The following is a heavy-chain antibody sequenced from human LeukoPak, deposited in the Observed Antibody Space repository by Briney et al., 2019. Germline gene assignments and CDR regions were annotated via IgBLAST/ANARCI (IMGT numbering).Heavy chain of an antibody. D-gene: IGHD6-6*01. V-gene: IGHV1-8*01. CDR2: MNPNSGNT. Sequence: GASVKVSCKASGYTFTSYDNNWVRQANGQGLEWMGWMNPNSGNTGYAQKFQGRVTMTRNTSISTAYMELSSLRSEDTAVYYCARVPSYSSSPYYYYYGMDVWGQGTTVTVS. J-gene: IGHJ6*02. CDR1: GYTFTSYD. CDR3: ARVPSYSSSPYYYYYGMDV.